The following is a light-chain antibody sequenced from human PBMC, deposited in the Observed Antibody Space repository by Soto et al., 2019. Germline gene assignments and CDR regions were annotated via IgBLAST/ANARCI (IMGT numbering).Light chain of an antibody. V-gene: IGKV1D-12*01. CDR3: QQSSSFPPT. J-gene: IGKJ4*01. Sequence: DIQMTQSPSSVSASVGDRVTITCRASQGVGSWVAWYQHKPGKAPKFLIYAASSLQSGVPSRFSVSASGTDFTLIITSLQPEDFATYYCQQSSSFPPTFGGGTKVEI. CDR2: AAS. CDR1: QGVGSW.